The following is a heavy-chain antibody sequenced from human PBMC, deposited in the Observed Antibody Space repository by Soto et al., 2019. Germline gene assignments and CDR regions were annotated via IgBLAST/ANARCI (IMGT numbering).Heavy chain of an antibody. Sequence: QVQLVQSGAEVKKPGSSVKVSCNAPGGNFSSNGIRWVRQAPGQGLEFMGGIFPTFGTTNYAHKFRGRVTITADESTGTAYMELSSLRSDDTAVYYCAGASDSTWYNWLDTWGQGTLVTVSS. V-gene: IGHV1-69*01. D-gene: IGHD4-4*01. J-gene: IGHJ5*02. CDR1: GGNFSSNG. CDR3: AGASDSTWYNWLDT. CDR2: IFPTFGTT.